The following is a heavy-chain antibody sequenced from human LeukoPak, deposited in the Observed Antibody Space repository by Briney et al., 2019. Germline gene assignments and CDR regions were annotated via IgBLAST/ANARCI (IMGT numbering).Heavy chain of an antibody. CDR2: IYPGDSDT. V-gene: IGHV5-51*01. J-gene: IGHJ4*02. Sequence: GESLKISCKGSGYSFTSYWIGWVRQMPGKGLEWMGIIYPGDSDTRYSPSFQGQVTISADKSISTAYLQRSSLKASDTAMYYCARRSITMVRGVISDYFDYWGQGTLVTVSS. CDR3: ARRSITMVRGVISDYFDY. D-gene: IGHD3-10*01. CDR1: GYSFTSYW.